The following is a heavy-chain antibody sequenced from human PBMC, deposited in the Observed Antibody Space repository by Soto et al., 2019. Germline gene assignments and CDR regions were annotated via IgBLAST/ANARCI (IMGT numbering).Heavy chain of an antibody. D-gene: IGHD1-7*01. Sequence: ASVKVSCKASGYTFTSYDINWVRQATGQGLEWMGWMNPNSGNTGYAQKFQGRVTMTRNTSISTAYMELSSLRSEDTAVYYCARGHTLKLELRDAFDIWGQGTMVTVSS. V-gene: IGHV1-8*02. J-gene: IGHJ3*02. CDR2: MNPNSGNT. CDR1: GYTFTSYD. CDR3: ARGHTLKLELRDAFDI.